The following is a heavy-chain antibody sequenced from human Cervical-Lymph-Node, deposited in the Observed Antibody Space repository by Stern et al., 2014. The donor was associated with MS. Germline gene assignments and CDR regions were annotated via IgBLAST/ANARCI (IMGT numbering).Heavy chain of an antibody. V-gene: IGHV1-46*01. J-gene: IGHJ6*02. CDR1: GYTFSSYY. D-gene: IGHD6-19*01. Sequence: QLVQSGAEVKTPGASVKLSCKASGYTFSSYYMHWVRQAPGQGLEWMAMINPSGGSTSYAQNFQGRVTVTRDTSTSTVYMELSSLRSEDTAVYYCAREVAGHRLGMMDVWGQGTSVTVSS. CDR3: AREVAGHRLGMMDV. CDR2: INPSGGST.